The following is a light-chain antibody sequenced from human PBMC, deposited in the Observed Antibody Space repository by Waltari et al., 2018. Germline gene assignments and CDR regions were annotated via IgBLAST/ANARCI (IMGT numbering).Light chain of an antibody. J-gene: IGLJ3*02. CDR1: SGHSSNV. CDR3: QTGGHGTWV. V-gene: IGLV4-69*01. CDR2: VNSDGSH. Sequence: QLVLTQSPSASASLGASAKLTCTLSSGHSSNVIAWLQQQPEKGPRYLMKVNSDGSHSKGDEIPDRFSGSSSGTERYLTISSLQSEDEADYYCQTGGHGTWVFGGGTKLTVL.